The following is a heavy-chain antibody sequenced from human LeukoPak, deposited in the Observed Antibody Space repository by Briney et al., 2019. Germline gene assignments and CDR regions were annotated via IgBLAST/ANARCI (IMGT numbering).Heavy chain of an antibody. V-gene: IGHV4-30-2*01. J-gene: IGHJ5*02. CDR1: GGSISSGGYS. CDR3: ARGHYCSSTSCYTGYNWFDP. Sequence: SETLSLTCAVSGGSISSGGYSWSWIRQPPREGLEWIGYIYHSGSTYYNPSLKSRVTISVDRSKNQFSLKLSSVTAADTAVYYCARGHYCSSTSCYTGYNWFDPWGQGTLVTVSS. CDR2: IYHSGST. D-gene: IGHD2-2*02.